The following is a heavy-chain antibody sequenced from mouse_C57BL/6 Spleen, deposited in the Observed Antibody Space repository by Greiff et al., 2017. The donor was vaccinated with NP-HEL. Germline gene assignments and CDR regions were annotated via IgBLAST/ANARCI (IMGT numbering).Heavy chain of an antibody. CDR2: IYPGSGST. CDR1: GYTFTSYW. J-gene: IGHJ4*01. CDR3: ARWATVEDYYAMDY. Sequence: QVQLQQSGAELVKPGASVKMSCKASGYTFTSYWITWVKQRPGQGLEWIGDIYPGSGSTNYNEKFKSKATLTVDTSSSTAYMQLSSLTSEDSAVYYGARWATVEDYYAMDYWGQGTSVTVSS. D-gene: IGHD1-1*01. V-gene: IGHV1-55*01.